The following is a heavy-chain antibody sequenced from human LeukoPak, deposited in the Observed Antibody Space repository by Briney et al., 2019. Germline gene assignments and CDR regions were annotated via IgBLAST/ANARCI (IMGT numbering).Heavy chain of an antibody. Sequence: SAKVSCKASGGTFSSYAISWVRQAPGQGLEWMGRIIPIFGTANYAQKFQGRVTITTDESTSTAYMELSSLRSEDTAVYYCAREKLIAARPDPWGQGTLVTVSS. CDR2: IIPIFGTA. CDR1: GGTFSSYA. V-gene: IGHV1-69*05. D-gene: IGHD6-6*01. CDR3: AREKLIAARPDP. J-gene: IGHJ5*02.